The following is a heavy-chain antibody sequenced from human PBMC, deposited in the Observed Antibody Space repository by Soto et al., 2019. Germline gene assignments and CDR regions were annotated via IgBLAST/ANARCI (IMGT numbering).Heavy chain of an antibody. D-gene: IGHD5-18*01. CDR2: ISSSSSYI. Sequence: GGSLRLSCAASGFTFSSYSMNWVRQAPGKGLGWVSSISSSSSYIYYADSVKGRFTISRDNAKNSLYLQMNSLRAEDTAVYYCASKGDVTPQQYSYTIFDYWGQGTLVTVSS. J-gene: IGHJ4*02. V-gene: IGHV3-21*01. CDR3: ASKGDVTPQQYSYTIFDY. CDR1: GFTFSSYS.